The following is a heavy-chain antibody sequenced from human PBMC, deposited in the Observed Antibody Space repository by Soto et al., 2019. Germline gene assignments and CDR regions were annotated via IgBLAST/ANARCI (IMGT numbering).Heavy chain of an antibody. CDR3: AKGVSYYYDSSGYWAFDY. V-gene: IGHV3-23*01. CDR2: ISGSGGST. Sequence: GGSLRLSCAASGFTFSSYAMSWVRQAPGKGLEWVSAISGSGGSTYYADSVKGRFTISRDNSKNTLYLQMNSLRAEDTAVYYCAKGVSYYYDSSGYWAFDYWGQGTLVTVSS. D-gene: IGHD3-22*01. J-gene: IGHJ4*02. CDR1: GFTFSSYA.